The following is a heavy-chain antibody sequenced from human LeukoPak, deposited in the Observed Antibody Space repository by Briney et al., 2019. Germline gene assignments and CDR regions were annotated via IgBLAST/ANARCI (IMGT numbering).Heavy chain of an antibody. Sequence: SETLSLTCTVSGSXINNNFCTWIRQPPGKGLEWIGYIYSSGSANYNPSIKSRVIISGDTSKNQISLKLTSVTAADTAVYFCARHRDYYDTWGRGTLVTVSS. D-gene: IGHD3-22*01. V-gene: IGHV4-59*08. CDR3: ARHRDYYDT. CDR1: GSXINNNF. J-gene: IGHJ4*01. CDR2: IYSSGSA.